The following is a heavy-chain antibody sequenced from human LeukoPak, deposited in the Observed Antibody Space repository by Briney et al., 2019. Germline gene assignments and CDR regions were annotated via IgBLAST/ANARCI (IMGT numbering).Heavy chain of an antibody. CDR3: ARLIVPAAMLSAFDI. V-gene: IGHV3-7*01. D-gene: IGHD2-2*01. Sequence: PGGSLRLSCAASGFNFNIYWMNWVRQAPGKRLEWVANIKQDGSEKYYVDSVKGRFTISRDNAKNSLYLQMNSLRAEDTAVYYCARLIVPAAMLSAFDIWGQGTMVTVSS. CDR1: GFNFNIYW. CDR2: IKQDGSEK. J-gene: IGHJ3*02.